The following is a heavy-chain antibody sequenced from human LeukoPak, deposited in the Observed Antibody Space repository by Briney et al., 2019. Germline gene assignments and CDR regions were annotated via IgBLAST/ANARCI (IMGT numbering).Heavy chain of an antibody. Sequence: SETLSLTCAVYGGSFSGYYWSWIRQPPGKGLEWIGEINHSGSTNYNPSLKSRVTISVDTSKNQFSLKLSSVTAADTAVYYCARGFPQLRFLEWSPSRTRFDHWGQGTLVTVSS. D-gene: IGHD3-3*01. CDR1: GGSFSGYY. CDR2: INHSGST. CDR3: ARGFPQLRFLEWSPSRTRFDH. J-gene: IGHJ4*02. V-gene: IGHV4-34*01.